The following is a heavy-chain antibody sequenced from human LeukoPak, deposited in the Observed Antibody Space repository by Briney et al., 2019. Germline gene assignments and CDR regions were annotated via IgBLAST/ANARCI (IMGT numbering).Heavy chain of an antibody. V-gene: IGHV4-34*01. CDR3: ARFYYDSRGYWYYPVS. Sequence: SETLSLTCAVYGGSLSGYYWSWIRQPPGKGLEWIGEINHSGSTNYNPSLKSRVTISGDSSKKQFSLKLSSVTAADTAVYYCARFYYDSRGYWYYPVSWGQGTLVTVSS. CDR1: GGSLSGYY. CDR2: INHSGST. D-gene: IGHD3-22*01. J-gene: IGHJ4*02.